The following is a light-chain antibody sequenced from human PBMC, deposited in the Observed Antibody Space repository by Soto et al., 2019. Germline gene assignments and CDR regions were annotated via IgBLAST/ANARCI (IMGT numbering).Light chain of an antibody. J-gene: IGKJ1*01. CDR3: QQRYSTSWT. Sequence: DIQMTQSPSSLSASVGDRVTITCRASQSISSSLNWYQQKPGKAPKLLIYAASSLQSGVPSRFSGSGSGTDFTLTISSLQPEDFATYYCQQRYSTSWTFGQGTKVEIK. V-gene: IGKV1-39*01. CDR2: AAS. CDR1: QSISSS.